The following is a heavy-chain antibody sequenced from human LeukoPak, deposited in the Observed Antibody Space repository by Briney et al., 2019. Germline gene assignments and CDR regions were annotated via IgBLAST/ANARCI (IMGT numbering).Heavy chain of an antibody. CDR2: VYLSGST. CDR3: ARRRGAPSYDSSGYYYYYGMDV. CDR1: GGSFSRNY. V-gene: IGHV4-59*12. D-gene: IGHD3-22*01. Sequence: SETLSLTCSVSGGSFSRNYWTWIRQLPGKGLEWIGYVYLSGSTSYNPSLKSRVTMSVDTSKNQFSLKVSSVTAADTAVYYCARRRGAPSYDSSGYYYYYGMDVWGQGTTVTVSS. J-gene: IGHJ6*02.